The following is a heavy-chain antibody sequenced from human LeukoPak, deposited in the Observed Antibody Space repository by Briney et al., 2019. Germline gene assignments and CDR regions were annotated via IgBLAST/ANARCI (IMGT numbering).Heavy chain of an antibody. CDR1: GYTLTELS. V-gene: IGHV1-24*01. D-gene: IGHD6-13*01. Sequence: ASVKVSCKVSGYTLTELSMHWVRQAPGKGLEWMGGFDPEDGETIYAQKFQGRVTMTEDTSTYTAYMELSSLRSEDTAVYYCATGVAAYYYFDYWGQGTLVTVSS. CDR3: ATGVAAYYYFDY. CDR2: FDPEDGET. J-gene: IGHJ4*02.